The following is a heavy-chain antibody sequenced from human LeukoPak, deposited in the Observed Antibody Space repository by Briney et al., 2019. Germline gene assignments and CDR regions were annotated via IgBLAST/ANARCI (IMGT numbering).Heavy chain of an antibody. J-gene: IGHJ5*02. CDR3: AREMRYLRYFDWLVLFDP. D-gene: IGHD3-9*01. CDR1: GFTFSSYG. CDR2: IWYDGSNK. V-gene: IGHV3-33*01. Sequence: LAGGSLRLSCAASGFTFSSYGMHWVRQAPGKGLEWVAVIWYDGSNKYYADSVKGRFTISRDNSKNTLYLQMNSLRAEDTAVYYCAREMRYLRYFDWLVLFDPWGQGTRVTVSS.